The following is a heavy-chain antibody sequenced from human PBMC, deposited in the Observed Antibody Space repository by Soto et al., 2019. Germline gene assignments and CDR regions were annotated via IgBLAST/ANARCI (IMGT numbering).Heavy chain of an antibody. CDR2: ISTYNGHT. V-gene: IGHV1-18*01. Sequence: QVQLVQSGAEVKEPGASVKVSCKASGYTFTDYGITWVRQAPGQGLEWVGRISTYNGHTDYAQKFQGRVTMTADTPTNTAYMDLRSLRSDDTAVYYCASDQHARGDFRDVWGQGTTVTVSS. CDR1: GYTFTDYG. CDR3: ASDQHARGDFRDV. D-gene: IGHD3-10*01. J-gene: IGHJ6*02.